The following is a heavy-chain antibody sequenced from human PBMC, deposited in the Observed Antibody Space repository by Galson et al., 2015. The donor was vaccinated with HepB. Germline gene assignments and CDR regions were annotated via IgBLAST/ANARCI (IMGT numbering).Heavy chain of an antibody. D-gene: IGHD2-2*01. Sequence: QSGAEVKKPGESLRISCKGSGYSFTSYWISWVRQMPGKGLEWMGRIDPSDSYTNYSPSFQGHVTISADKSISTAYLQWSSLKASDTAMYYCARHFRPSSTSCYGSDCYPPGGYYMDVWGKGTTVTVSS. J-gene: IGHJ6*03. CDR1: GYSFTSYW. CDR3: ARHFRPSSTSCYGSDCYPPGGYYMDV. V-gene: IGHV5-10-1*01. CDR2: IDPSDSYT.